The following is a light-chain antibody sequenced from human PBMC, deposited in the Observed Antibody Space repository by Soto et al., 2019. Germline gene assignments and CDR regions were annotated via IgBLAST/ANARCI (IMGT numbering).Light chain of an antibody. V-gene: IGKV1-5*01. Sequence: DIQITLSPATLSASVGDRVTITSRASQSISSWLAWYQQKPGKAPKLLIYDASILESGVSSRFSGSGSGTEFTLTISSLQPDDFGTYYCQQYNSYSSMFGQGTKVDI. CDR1: QSISSW. J-gene: IGKJ1*01. CDR2: DAS. CDR3: QQYNSYSSM.